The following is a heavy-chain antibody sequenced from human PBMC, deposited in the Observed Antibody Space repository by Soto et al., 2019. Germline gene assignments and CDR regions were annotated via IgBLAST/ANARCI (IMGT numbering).Heavy chain of an antibody. V-gene: IGHV1-3*01. Sequence: ASVKVSCKASGYTFTSYAMHWVRQAPGQRLEWMGWINAGNGNTKYSQKFQGRVTITRDTSASTAYMELSSLSSVTAADTAVYYCARQRSGYYRNNWFDPWGQGTLVTGSS. CDR2: INAGNGNT. D-gene: IGHD3-3*01. CDR1: GYTFTSYA. J-gene: IGHJ5*02. CDR3: ARQRSGYYRNNWFDP.